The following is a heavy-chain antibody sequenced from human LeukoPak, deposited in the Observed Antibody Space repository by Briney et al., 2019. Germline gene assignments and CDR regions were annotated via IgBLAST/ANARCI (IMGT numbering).Heavy chain of an antibody. V-gene: IGHV3-21*01. D-gene: IGHD3-10*01. CDR3: ARANYGLDY. J-gene: IGHJ4*02. Sequence: GGSLRLSCAASGFIFSRNSMNWVRQAPGKGLEWVSSISFSGNYIYYADSVRGRITLSRDNAKNSLYLEMNSLRAEDTAVYYCARANYGLDYWGQGTLVTVSS. CDR1: GFIFSRNS. CDR2: ISFSGNYI.